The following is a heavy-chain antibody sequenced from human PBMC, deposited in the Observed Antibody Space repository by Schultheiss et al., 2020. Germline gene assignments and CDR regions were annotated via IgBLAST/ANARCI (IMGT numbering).Heavy chain of an antibody. D-gene: IGHD1-26*01. Sequence: SETLSLTCTVSGGSISSSSYYWGWIRQPPGKGLEWIGSIYYSGSTYYNPSLKSRVTISVDTSKNQFSLKLSSVTAADTAVYYCARTISIVGDPRYYFDYWGQGTLVNVSS. J-gene: IGHJ4*02. V-gene: IGHV4-39*01. CDR3: ARTISIVGDPRYYFDY. CDR2: IYYSGST. CDR1: GGSISSSSYY.